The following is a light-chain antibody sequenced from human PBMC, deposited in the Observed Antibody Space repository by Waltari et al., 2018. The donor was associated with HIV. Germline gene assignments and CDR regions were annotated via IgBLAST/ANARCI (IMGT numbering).Light chain of an antibody. V-gene: IGLV2-23*02. CDR2: EVS. CDR1: SSDVGSYYL. CDR3: CSYAGSSTFVV. J-gene: IGLJ2*01. Sequence: QSALTQPASVSGSPGQSITISCTGTSSDVGSYYLVSWYQQHPGKAPKLMIYEVSKRPSGVSNRFSGSKSSNTASLTSSGLQAEDEADYYCCSYAGSSTFVVFGGGTKLTVL.